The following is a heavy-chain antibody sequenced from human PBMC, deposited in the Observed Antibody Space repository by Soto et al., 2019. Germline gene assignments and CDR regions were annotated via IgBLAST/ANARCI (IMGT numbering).Heavy chain of an antibody. CDR1: GGTFSSYT. Sequence: QVQLVQSGAEVKKPGSSVKVSCKASGGTFSSYTISWVRQAPGQGLEWMGRIIPILGIANYAQKFQGRVTITADKSTSTASMELSSLRSEDTAVYYCARFNRGDRGYWDYWGQGTLVTVSS. J-gene: IGHJ4*02. CDR2: IIPILGIA. D-gene: IGHD2-15*01. CDR3: ARFNRGDRGYWDY. V-gene: IGHV1-69*02.